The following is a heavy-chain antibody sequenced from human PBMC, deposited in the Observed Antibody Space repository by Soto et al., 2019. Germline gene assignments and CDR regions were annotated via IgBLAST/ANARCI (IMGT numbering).Heavy chain of an antibody. CDR3: ARGAFPYYFDY. V-gene: IGHV3-74*01. CDR2: INVDGSGT. J-gene: IGHJ4*02. CDR1: GFTFGNYW. Sequence: EVQLVASGGGLVQPGGSLRLSCAASGFTFGNYWMHWVRQAPGKGLVWVSRINVDGSGTNYADSVKGRFTISRDNAKNTVYLQMNSLRAEDTAVYYCARGAFPYYFDYWGQGPLVTVSS. D-gene: IGHD3-3*02.